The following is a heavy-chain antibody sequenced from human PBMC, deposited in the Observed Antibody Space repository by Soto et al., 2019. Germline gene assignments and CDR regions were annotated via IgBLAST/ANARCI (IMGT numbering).Heavy chain of an antibody. J-gene: IGHJ6*02. V-gene: IGHV3-30-3*01. D-gene: IGHD5-12*01. CDR2: ISYDGSYK. Sequence: QVQLVESGGGVVQPGRSLRLSCAASGFTFSSYAMHWVRQAPGKGLEWVAVISYDGSYKYYADSVKGRFTISRGNSKNTLYLQMNSLRAEDTAVYYCARDYYRFNSGYGFSMDVWGQGTTVTVSS. CDR1: GFTFSSYA. CDR3: ARDYYRFNSGYGFSMDV.